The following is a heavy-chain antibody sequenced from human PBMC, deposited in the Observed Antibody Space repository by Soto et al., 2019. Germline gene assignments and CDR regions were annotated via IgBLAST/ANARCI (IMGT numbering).Heavy chain of an antibody. V-gene: IGHV3-21*06. J-gene: IGHJ4*02. CDR2: ISSTSSYI. D-gene: IGHD2-21*02. CDR1: GFSFSSHA. Sequence: DVQLVESGGGLVKPGGSLRLSCAASGFSFSSHAMNWVRQAPGRGLEWVSSISSTSSYIHHAASVKGRVTISRDNAKSSLYLQLEGLRVDDTGFYYCVRDGRLQLQGEFFDNWCQGILVTVAS. CDR3: VRDGRLQLQGEFFDN.